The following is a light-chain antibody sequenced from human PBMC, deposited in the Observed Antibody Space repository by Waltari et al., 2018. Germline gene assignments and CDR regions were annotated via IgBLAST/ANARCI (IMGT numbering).Light chain of an antibody. J-gene: IGLJ3*02. CDR3: SSYTSSSTHWV. CDR1: SSDVGGYNY. CDR2: DVS. V-gene: IGLV2-14*03. Sequence: QSALTQPASVSGSPGQSITISCTGTSSDVGGYNYVSRYQQHPGKAPKLMIYDVSNRPSGVSNRFSGSKSGNTASLTISGLQAEDEADYYCSSYTSSSTHWVFGGGTKLTVL.